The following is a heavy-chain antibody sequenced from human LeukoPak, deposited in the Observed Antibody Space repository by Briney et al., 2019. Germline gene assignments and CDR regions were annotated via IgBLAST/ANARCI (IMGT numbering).Heavy chain of an antibody. CDR1: GFTFTSYA. V-gene: IGHV3-23*01. J-gene: IGHJ4*02. CDR3: AFNSSGYKYCFDY. Sequence: GGSLRLSCVASGFTFTSYAMSWVRQAPGKGLEWVSAISSSGGSTYYADSVKGRFTISRDNSKNTLYLQMHSLRAGDTAVYYCAFNSSGYKYCFDYWGRGTLVTVSS. D-gene: IGHD3-22*01. CDR2: ISSSGGST.